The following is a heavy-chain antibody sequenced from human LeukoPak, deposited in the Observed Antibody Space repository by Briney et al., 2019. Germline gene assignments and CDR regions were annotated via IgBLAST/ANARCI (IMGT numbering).Heavy chain of an antibody. CDR2: IYYSGST. CDR1: GGSISSYY. J-gene: IGHJ4*02. V-gene: IGHV4-59*04. D-gene: IGHD3-16*01. CDR3: ASYLGDGFDY. Sequence: PSETLSLTCTVSGGSISSYYWSWIRQPPGKGLEWIGYIYYSGSTYYNPSLKSRVTISVDTSKNQFSLKLSSVTAADTAVYYCASYLGDGFDYWGQGTLVTVSS.